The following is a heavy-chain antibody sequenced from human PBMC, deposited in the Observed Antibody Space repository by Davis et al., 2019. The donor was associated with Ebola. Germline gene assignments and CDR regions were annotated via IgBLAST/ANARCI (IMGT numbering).Heavy chain of an antibody. CDR2: IYYSGST. J-gene: IGHJ2*01. Sequence: SETLSLTCTVSGGSISSYYWSWIRQPPGKGLEWIGYIYYSGSTNYNPSLKSRVTISVDTSKNQFSLKLSSVTAADTAVYYCAGEGQWLRFDWYFDPWGRGTLVTVSS. V-gene: IGHV4-59*01. CDR1: GGSISSYY. D-gene: IGHD5-12*01. CDR3: AGEGQWLRFDWYFDP.